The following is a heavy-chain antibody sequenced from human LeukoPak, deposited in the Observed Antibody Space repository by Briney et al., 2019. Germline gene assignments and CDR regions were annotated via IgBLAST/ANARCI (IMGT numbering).Heavy chain of an antibody. J-gene: IGHJ4*02. CDR3: AGVKGTYFDY. CDR2: ISASGANI. V-gene: IGHV3-48*01. D-gene: IGHD1-1*01. CDR1: GFPLSSYS. Sequence: GGSLRLSCTVSGFPLSSYSMNWFRQAPGKGLEWVAYISASGANIYYVDSVMGRFTVSRDNPQSSLFLQMNSPRAEDTAVYYCAGVKGTYFDYWGQGALVTVSS.